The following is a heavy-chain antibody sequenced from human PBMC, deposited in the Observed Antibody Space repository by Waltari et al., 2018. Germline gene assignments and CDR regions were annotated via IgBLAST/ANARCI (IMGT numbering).Heavy chain of an antibody. CDR2: ISGNTGDT. D-gene: IGHD3-22*01. V-gene: IGHV1-18*01. CDR1: GFTLPRYG. Sequence: VQLVQSESAVKTPGASVKVSCKTSGFTLPRYGSTWVRKAPGQGLEWIGWISGNTGDTNYAQEFRDRVTMTTDTSTNTVYMELRTLRSDDTALYYCARNPNPFYYDSPCDLWGQGTELTVSS. CDR3: ARNPNPFYYDSPCDL. J-gene: IGHJ3*01.